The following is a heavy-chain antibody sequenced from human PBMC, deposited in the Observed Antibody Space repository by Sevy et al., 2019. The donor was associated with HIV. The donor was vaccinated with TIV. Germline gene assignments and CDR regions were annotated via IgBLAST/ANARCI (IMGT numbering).Heavy chain of an antibody. V-gene: IGHV1-18*01. D-gene: IGHD3-22*01. Sequence: ASVKVSCKASGYTFTSYGISWVRQAPGQGLEWMGWISAYNGNTNYAQKLQGRVTMTTDTSTSTAYMELRSLGSDDTAVYYCARDHYYYDSSGYYYAYWGQGTLVTVSS. CDR1: GYTFTSYG. CDR2: ISAYNGNT. J-gene: IGHJ4*02. CDR3: ARDHYYYDSSGYYYAY.